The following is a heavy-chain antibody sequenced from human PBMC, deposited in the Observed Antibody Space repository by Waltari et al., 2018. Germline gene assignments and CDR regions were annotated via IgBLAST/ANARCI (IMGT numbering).Heavy chain of an antibody. V-gene: IGHV1-2*02. J-gene: IGHJ6*03. CDR1: GDTVTGYY. Sequence: QVQLVQSGAEVKKPGASVNVYCKASGDTVTGYYMHWVRQAPGQGLEWMGWINPNSGGTNYAQKYHGRVTMTRDASVSTAYMELSRLRSDDMAVYYCARSPRGSYYMDVWGKGTTVTVSS. CDR3: ARSPRGSYYMDV. D-gene: IGHD3-10*01. CDR2: INPNSGGT.